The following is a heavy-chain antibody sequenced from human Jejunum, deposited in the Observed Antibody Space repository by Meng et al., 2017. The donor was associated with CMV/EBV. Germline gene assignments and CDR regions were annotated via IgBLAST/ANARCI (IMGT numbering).Heavy chain of an antibody. Sequence: VYGDSISSGDSYWSWIRQPPGKGLEWIGYIYESGSTSYNPSLESRVTISVDTSKNQFSLKVMSVTAADTAVYYCAREGTNSYYFDYWGQGTLVTVSS. D-gene: IGHD1-14*01. V-gene: IGHV4-30-4*01. CDR3: AREGTNSYYFDY. CDR1: GDSISSGDSY. CDR2: IYESGST. J-gene: IGHJ4*02.